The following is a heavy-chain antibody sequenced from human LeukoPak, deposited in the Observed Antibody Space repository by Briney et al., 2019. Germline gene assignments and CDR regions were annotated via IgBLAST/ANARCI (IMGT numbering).Heavy chain of an antibody. CDR3: ARGLRYSSSRTNYYYYYMDV. CDR2: IYYSGST. CDR1: GFTFSSYS. D-gene: IGHD6-6*01. V-gene: IGHV4-59*01. Sequence: GSLRLSCAASGFTFSSYSMNWVRQPPGKGLEWIGYIYYSGSTNYNPSLKSRVTISVDTSKNQFSLKLSSVTAADTAVYYCARGLRYSSSRTNYYYYYMDVWGKGTTVTVSS. J-gene: IGHJ6*03.